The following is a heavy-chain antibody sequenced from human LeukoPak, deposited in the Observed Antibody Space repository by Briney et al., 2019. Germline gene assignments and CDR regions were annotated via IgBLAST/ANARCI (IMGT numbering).Heavy chain of an antibody. J-gene: IGHJ4*02. Sequence: ASVKVSCKASGYTFTSYYMHWVRQAPGQGLEWMGAINSGDGGTTLPQKFQGRVTLTRDTSTSTLYMELSSLRSEDTAIYYCARKWGPGSSWYFDFWGQGTLVTVSS. V-gene: IGHV1-46*01. D-gene: IGHD3-10*01. CDR3: ARKWGPGSSWYFDF. CDR1: GYTFTSYY. CDR2: INSGDGGT.